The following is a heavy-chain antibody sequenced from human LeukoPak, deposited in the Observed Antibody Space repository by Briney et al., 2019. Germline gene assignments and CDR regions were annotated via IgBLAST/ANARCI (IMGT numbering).Heavy chain of an antibody. CDR1: GYTFTSYG. CDR3: ARDRPLITMVRGAEDY. V-gene: IGHV1-18*01. D-gene: IGHD3-10*01. CDR2: ISAYNGNT. J-gene: IGHJ4*02. Sequence: WASVKVSCKASGYTFTSYGISWVRQAPGQGLEWMGWISAYNGNTNYAQKLQGRVTMTTDTSTSTAYMELRSLRSDDTAVYYCARDRPLITMVRGAEDYWGQGTLVTVSS.